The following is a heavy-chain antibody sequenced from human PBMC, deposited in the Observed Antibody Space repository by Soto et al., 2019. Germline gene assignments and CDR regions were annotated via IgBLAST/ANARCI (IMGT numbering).Heavy chain of an antibody. J-gene: IGHJ4*02. Sequence: QVQLQESGPGLVKPSETLSLTCTVSGGSISTNYWSWIRQPPGKGLEFIGYIYYRGNTNYSPSLKSRVTISVDTSRNQFSLKLSSVTAADTAVYYCARARTYGSGNYPIDYWGQGTLVTVSS. D-gene: IGHD3-10*01. CDR3: ARARTYGSGNYPIDY. CDR1: GGSISTNY. V-gene: IGHV4-59*01. CDR2: IYYRGNT.